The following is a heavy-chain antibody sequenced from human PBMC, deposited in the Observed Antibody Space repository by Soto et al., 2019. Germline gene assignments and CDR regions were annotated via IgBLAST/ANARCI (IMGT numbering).Heavy chain of an antibody. CDR3: ARSHYDSSGYYWHDY. CDR1: GYSFTSYW. J-gene: IGHJ4*02. CDR2: IDPSYSYT. Sequence: GESLKISFKGSGYSFTSYWISWVRQMPGKGLEWMGRIDPSYSYTNYSPSFQGHVTISADKSISTAYLQWSSLKASDTAMYYCARSHYDSSGYYWHDYWGQGTLVTVSS. D-gene: IGHD3-22*01. V-gene: IGHV5-10-1*01.